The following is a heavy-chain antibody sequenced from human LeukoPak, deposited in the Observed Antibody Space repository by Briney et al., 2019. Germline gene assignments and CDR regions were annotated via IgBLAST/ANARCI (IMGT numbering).Heavy chain of an antibody. CDR3: ARVPTLYDSSGYYPFDY. CDR2: INHSGST. CDR1: GGSFSGYY. D-gene: IGHD3-22*01. Sequence: SETLSLTCAVYGGSFSGYYWSWIRQPPGKGLKWTGEINHSGSTNYNPSLKSRVTISVDASKNQFSLKLSSVTAADTAVYYCARVPTLYDSSGYYPFDYWGQGTLVTVSS. J-gene: IGHJ4*02. V-gene: IGHV4-34*01.